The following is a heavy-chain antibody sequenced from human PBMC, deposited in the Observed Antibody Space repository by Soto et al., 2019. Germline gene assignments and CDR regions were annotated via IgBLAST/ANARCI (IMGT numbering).Heavy chain of an antibody. CDR1: GYTFTGYY. D-gene: IGHD5-12*01. CDR2: INPNSGGT. Sequence: GASVKVSCKASGYTFTGYYMHWVRQAPGQGLEWMGWINPNSGGTNYAQKFQGRVTMTRDTSISTAYMELSRLRSDDTAVYYCATTDKVGDGYNSIFYYYYGMDVWGQGTTVTVSS. J-gene: IGHJ6*02. CDR3: ATTDKVGDGYNSIFYYYYGMDV. V-gene: IGHV1-2*02.